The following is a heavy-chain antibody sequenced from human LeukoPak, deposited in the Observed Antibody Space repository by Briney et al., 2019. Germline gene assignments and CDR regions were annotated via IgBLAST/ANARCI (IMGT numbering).Heavy chain of an antibody. CDR3: ASSPYSNYLIFDY. Sequence: ASVKVSCKASGYTFTGYYMHWVRQDPGQGLEWMGWINPNSGGTNYAQKFQGRVTMTRDTSISTAYMELSRLRSDDTAVYYCASSPYSNYLIFDYWGQGTLVTVSS. CDR1: GYTFTGYY. J-gene: IGHJ4*02. D-gene: IGHD4-11*01. CDR2: INPNSGGT. V-gene: IGHV1-2*02.